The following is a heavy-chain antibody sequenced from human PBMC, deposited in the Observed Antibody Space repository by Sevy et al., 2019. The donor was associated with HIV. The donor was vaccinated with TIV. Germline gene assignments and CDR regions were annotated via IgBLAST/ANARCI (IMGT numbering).Heavy chain of an antibody. CDR3: ARDSGYCTSSNCYAIYFDY. V-gene: IGHV3-21*01. Sequence: GGSLRLSCIASGFTFSRYDMNWVRQAPGKGLEWVSSIGYSGNYIYYADSVKGRFTVSRDKAQNSLHLQMNSLSAEDTAVYYCARDSGYCTSSNCYAIYFDYWGQGTLVTVSS. D-gene: IGHD2-2*01. CDR1: GFTFSRYD. J-gene: IGHJ4*02. CDR2: IGYSGNYI.